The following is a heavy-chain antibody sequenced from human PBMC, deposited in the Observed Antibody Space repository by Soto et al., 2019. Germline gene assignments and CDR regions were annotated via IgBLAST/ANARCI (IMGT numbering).Heavy chain of an antibody. CDR1: GGSISSGDYY. J-gene: IGHJ6*02. CDR2: IYYSGST. D-gene: IGHD2-2*01. CDR3: ASDRLPAATGYYYYGMDV. V-gene: IGHV4-30-4*01. Sequence: QVQLQESGPGLVKPSQTLSLTCTVSGGSISSGDYYWSWIRQPPGKGLEWIGYIYYSGSTYYNPSLKSRVTISVDTSKYQFSLKLSSVTAADTAVYYCASDRLPAATGYYYYGMDVWGQGPTVTVSS.